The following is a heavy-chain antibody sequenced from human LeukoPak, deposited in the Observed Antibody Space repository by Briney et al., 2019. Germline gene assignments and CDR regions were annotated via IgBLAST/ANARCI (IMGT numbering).Heavy chain of an antibody. V-gene: IGHV1-18*01. CDR1: GGTFSSYA. CDR2: ISAYNGNT. J-gene: IGHJ4*02. D-gene: IGHD1-26*01. CDR3: ARVEWELPEYYFDY. Sequence: ASVKVSCKASGGTFSSYAISWVRQAPGQGLEWMGWISAYNGNTNYAQKLQGRVTMTTDTSTSTAYMELRSLRSDDTAVYYCARVEWELPEYYFDYWGQGTLVTVSS.